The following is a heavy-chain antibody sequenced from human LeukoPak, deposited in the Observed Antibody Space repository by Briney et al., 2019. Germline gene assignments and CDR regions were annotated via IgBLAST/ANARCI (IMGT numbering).Heavy chain of an antibody. Sequence: GASVKVSCKASGHTFTGYYMHWVRQAPGQGLEWMGRINPNSGGTNYAQKFQGRVTMTRDTSISTAYMELSRLRSDDTAVYYCARAAGLGSVWYFDLWGRGTLITVSS. J-gene: IGHJ2*01. V-gene: IGHV1-2*06. D-gene: IGHD7-27*01. CDR3: ARAAGLGSVWYFDL. CDR1: GHTFTGYY. CDR2: INPNSGGT.